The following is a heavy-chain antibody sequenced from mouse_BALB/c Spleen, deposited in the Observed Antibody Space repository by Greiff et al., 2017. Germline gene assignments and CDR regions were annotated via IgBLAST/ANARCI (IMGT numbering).Heavy chain of an antibody. CDR3: ARQGLRYPFAY. Sequence: EVKLVESGGGLVKPGGSLKLSCAASGFAFSSYDMSWVRQTPEKRLQWVAYISSGGGSTYYPDTVKGRFTISRDNAKNTLYLQMSSLKSEDTAMYYCARQGLRYPFAYWGQGTLVTVSA. CDR1: GFAFSSYD. CDR2: ISSGGGST. J-gene: IGHJ3*01. V-gene: IGHV5-12-1*01. D-gene: IGHD1-1*01.